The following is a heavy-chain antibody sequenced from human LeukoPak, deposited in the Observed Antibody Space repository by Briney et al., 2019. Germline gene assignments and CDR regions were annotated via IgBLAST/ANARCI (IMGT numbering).Heavy chain of an antibody. CDR1: GYTFTSYG. Sequence: GASVKVSCKASGYTFTSYGISWVRQAPGQGLEWMGWISAYNGNTNYAQKLQGRVTMTTDTSTSTAYMELRSLRSDDTAVYYCARDSVFLWFGELLSDAFDIWGQGTMVTVSS. J-gene: IGHJ3*02. CDR2: ISAYNGNT. CDR3: ARDSVFLWFGELLSDAFDI. V-gene: IGHV1-18*01. D-gene: IGHD3-10*01.